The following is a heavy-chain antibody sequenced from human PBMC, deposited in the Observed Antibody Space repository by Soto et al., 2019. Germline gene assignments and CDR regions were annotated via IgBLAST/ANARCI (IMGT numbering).Heavy chain of an antibody. J-gene: IGHJ4*02. D-gene: IGHD3-3*01. V-gene: IGHV4-34*01. CDR2: INHSGST. Sequence: SETLSLTCAVYGGSFSGYYWSWIRQPPGKGLEWIGEINHSGSTNYNPSLKSRVTISVDTSKNQFSLKLSSVTAADTAVYYCARAQVVLRFLELLPPSSYYFDYWGQGTLVTVSS. CDR1: GGSFSGYY. CDR3: ARAQVVLRFLELLPPSSYYFDY.